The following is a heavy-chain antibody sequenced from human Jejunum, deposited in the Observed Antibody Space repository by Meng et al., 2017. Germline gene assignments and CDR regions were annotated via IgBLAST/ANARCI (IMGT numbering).Heavy chain of an antibody. CDR1: GFTFDDYA. D-gene: IGHD6-19*01. CDR2: ISYISGRV. J-gene: IGHJ4*02. Sequence: GGSLRLSCAASGFTFDDYAMHWVRQAPGKGLEWVSGISYISGRVGYADSVKGRFTISRDNAKNSLYLQMNSLRVEDTAFYYCVRDRASRFSSGWSEGLDYWGQGTLVTVSS. CDR3: VRDRASRFSSGWSEGLDY. V-gene: IGHV3-9*01.